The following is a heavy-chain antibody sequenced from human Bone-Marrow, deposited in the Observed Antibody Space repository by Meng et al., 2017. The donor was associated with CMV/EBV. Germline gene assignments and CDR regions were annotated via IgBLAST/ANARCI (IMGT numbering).Heavy chain of an antibody. CDR2: IRSKAYGGTT. V-gene: IGHV3-49*04. CDR3: TRASVRGVIITLDY. D-gene: IGHD3-10*01. J-gene: IGHJ4*02. CDR1: GFTFSGSA. Sequence: GGSLKISCAASGFTFSGSAMSWVRQAPGKGLEWVGFIRSKAYGGTTEYAASVKGRFTISRDDSKSIAYLQMNSLKTEDTAVYYCTRASVRGVIITLDYWGQGTLVTVSS.